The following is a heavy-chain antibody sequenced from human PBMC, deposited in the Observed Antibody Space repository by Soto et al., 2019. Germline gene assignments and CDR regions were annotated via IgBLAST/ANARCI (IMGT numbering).Heavy chain of an antibody. V-gene: IGHV3-23*01. J-gene: IGHJ4*02. CDR2: ISGRGGNT. CDR3: AKAGCSGGTCYLYYFDY. Sequence: GSLRLSCAASGFTFSNYAMSWVRQAPGKGLEWVSTISGRGGNTYYADSVKGRFTISRDNSRNTLYLQMDSLRVEDSAVYSCAKAGCSGGTCYLYYFDYWGQGALVTVSS. D-gene: IGHD2-15*01. CDR1: GFTFSNYA.